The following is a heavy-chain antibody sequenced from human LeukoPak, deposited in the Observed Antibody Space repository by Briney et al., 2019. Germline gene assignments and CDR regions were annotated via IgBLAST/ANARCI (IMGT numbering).Heavy chain of an antibody. CDR2: IYSSGST. CDR3: ARNVTMTVSVTKFNYFDY. CDR1: GGSISSSSYY. Sequence: SETLSLTCTVSGGSISSSSYYWGWIRQPPGKGLEWIGSIYSSGSTHYNPSLKSRLTIFVDTSKNQFSLKVNSVTAADTAVYYCARNVTMTVSVTKFNYFDYWGQGTLVTVSS. D-gene: IGHD4-17*01. V-gene: IGHV4-39*01. J-gene: IGHJ4*02.